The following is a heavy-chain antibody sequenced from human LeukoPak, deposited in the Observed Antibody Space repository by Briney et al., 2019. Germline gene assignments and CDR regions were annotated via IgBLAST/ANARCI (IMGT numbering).Heavy chain of an antibody. CDR2: SYPSDSDT. V-gene: IGHV5-51*01. D-gene: IGHD6-19*01. J-gene: IGHJ4*02. CDR3: ARQLGYSSGWYFDY. CDR1: GYIFTNYW. Sequence: GEPLQISCQASGYIFTNYWIGWVRQLPGKRLECMGISYPSDSDTRYSPSFQGQVTISADKSISTAYLQWSSLKASDTAMYYCARQLGYSSGWYFDYWGQGTLVTVSS.